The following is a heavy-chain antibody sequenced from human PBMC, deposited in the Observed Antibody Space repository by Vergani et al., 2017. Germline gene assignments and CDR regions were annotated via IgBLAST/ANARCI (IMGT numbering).Heavy chain of an antibody. Sequence: EVQLVESGGGLVQPGGSLRLSCAASGFTFSSYWMSWVRQAPGKGREWVANIKQDGSEKYYVDSVKCRFTISRDNAKNSLYLQMNSLRAEDTAVYYCARDGDVDIVATIDYYYGMDVWGQGTTVTVSS. V-gene: IGHV3-7*01. D-gene: IGHD5-12*01. CDR1: GFTFSSYW. J-gene: IGHJ6*02. CDR2: IKQDGSEK. CDR3: ARDGDVDIVATIDYYYGMDV.